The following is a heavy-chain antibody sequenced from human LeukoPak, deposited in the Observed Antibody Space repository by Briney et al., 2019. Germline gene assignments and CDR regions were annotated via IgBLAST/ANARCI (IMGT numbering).Heavy chain of an antibody. Sequence: GGSLRLSCAASGFTFSSYSMNWVRQAPGKGLEWVSSISSSSSYIYYADSVKGRFTISRDNAKNSLYLQMNSLRAEDTAVYYCARETIAAAGTYYMDVWGKGTTVTVSS. CDR2: ISSSSSYI. CDR1: GFTFSSYS. D-gene: IGHD6-13*01. CDR3: ARETIAAAGTYYMDV. V-gene: IGHV3-21*01. J-gene: IGHJ6*03.